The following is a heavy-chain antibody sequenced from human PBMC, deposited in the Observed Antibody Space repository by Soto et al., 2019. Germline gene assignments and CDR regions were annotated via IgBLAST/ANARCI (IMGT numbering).Heavy chain of an antibody. J-gene: IGHJ6*02. Sequence: GGSLRLSCISSGFTFRTYTMNWVRQAPGKGLEWVSGIRGFSPYTFYAESVKGRFTISRDNAKNSLYLQMNSLRAEDTAVYYCATDRGYAAPDSYYNAMDVWGQGTTVTVSS. CDR3: ATDRGYAAPDSYYNAMDV. V-gene: IGHV3-21*01. D-gene: IGHD3-10*01. CDR2: IRGFSPYT. CDR1: GFTFRTYT.